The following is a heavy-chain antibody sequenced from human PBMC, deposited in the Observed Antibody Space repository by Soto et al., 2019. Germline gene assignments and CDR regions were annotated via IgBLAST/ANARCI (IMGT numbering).Heavy chain of an antibody. CDR2: ISYTGST. J-gene: IGHJ6*02. CDR3: ARVLGDFWAPSYGMDG. V-gene: IGHV4-61*01. CDR1: GASISSVSSF. Sequence: SETLSLTCTVSGASISSVSSFWSWIRQHPGKGLEWIGYISYTGSTNYNPSLKSRVTISVDTSKNQFSLKLSSVTAADTAVYYCARVLGDFWAPSYGMDGWGQGTTVTVSS. D-gene: IGHD3-3*01.